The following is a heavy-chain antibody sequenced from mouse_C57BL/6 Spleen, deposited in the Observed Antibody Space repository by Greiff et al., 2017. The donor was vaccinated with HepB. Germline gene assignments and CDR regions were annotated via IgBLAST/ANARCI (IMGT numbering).Heavy chain of an antibody. CDR3: ARTGQYDYDWFAY. V-gene: IGHV1-50*01. CDR2: IDPSDSYT. CDR1: GYTFTSYW. D-gene: IGHD2-4*01. J-gene: IGHJ3*01. Sequence: QVQLQQSGAELVKPGASVKLSCKASGYTFTSYWMQWVKQRPGQGLEWIGEIDPSDSYTNYNQKFKGKATLTVDTSSSTAYMQLSSLTSEDSAVYYCARTGQYDYDWFAYWGQGTLVTVSA.